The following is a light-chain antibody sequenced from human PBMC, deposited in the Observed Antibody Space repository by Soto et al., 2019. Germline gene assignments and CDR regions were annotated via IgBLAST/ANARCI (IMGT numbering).Light chain of an antibody. Sequence: EIVLTQSPGTLSLSPGERATLSCMASQSVSSSYLAWYQQRPGQAPRLLIYGASSRATGIPDRFSGSGSGTGFTLTISRLEPEDFAVYFCQQYGTSPVTFGGGTKVDI. CDR3: QQYGTSPVT. CDR1: QSVSSSY. CDR2: GAS. J-gene: IGKJ4*01. V-gene: IGKV3-20*01.